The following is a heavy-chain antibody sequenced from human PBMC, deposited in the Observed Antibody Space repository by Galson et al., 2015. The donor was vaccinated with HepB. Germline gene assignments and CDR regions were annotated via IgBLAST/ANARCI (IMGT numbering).Heavy chain of an antibody. CDR3: AKGYGLFDS. J-gene: IGHJ5*01. D-gene: IGHD5-18*01. Sequence: SLRLSCAASGFAFDSHAMSWFRQAPGRGLEWISGISGNGDSTFYADSVKGRFTVSRDNSNNMLYLQMNSLRAEDAGLYFCAKGYGLFDSWAQGILVTASS. CDR2: ISGNGDST. V-gene: IGHV3-23*01. CDR1: GFAFDSHA.